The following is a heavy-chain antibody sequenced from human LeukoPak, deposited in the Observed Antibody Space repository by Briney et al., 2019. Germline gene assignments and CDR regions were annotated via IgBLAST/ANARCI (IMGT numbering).Heavy chain of an antibody. J-gene: IGHJ4*02. CDR1: GGSISSYY. CDR3: ARLGGVQLWSRVDRYFDY. D-gene: IGHD5-18*01. Sequence: RPSETLSLTCTVSGGSISSYYWSWIRQPPGKGLEWIGYIYYSGSTNYNPSLKSRVTISVDTSKNQFSLKLSSVTAADTAVYYCARLGGVQLWSRVDRYFDYWGQGTLVTVSS. CDR2: IYYSGST. V-gene: IGHV4-59*01.